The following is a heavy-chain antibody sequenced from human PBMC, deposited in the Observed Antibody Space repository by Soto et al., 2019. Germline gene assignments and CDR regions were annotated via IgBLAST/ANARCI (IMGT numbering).Heavy chain of an antibody. J-gene: IGHJ4*02. V-gene: IGHV3-23*01. CDR2: ISGTGGST. D-gene: IGHD1-26*01. Sequence: GGSLRLSCAASGFTFSSYAMDWVRQVPGKGLEWVSAISGTGGSTYYADSVKGRFTISRDSSQNTLYLQMNSLRAEDTAVYYCAKETDSGRYAIDDWGQGTQLPVSP. CDR1: GFTFSSYA. CDR3: AKETDSGRYAIDD.